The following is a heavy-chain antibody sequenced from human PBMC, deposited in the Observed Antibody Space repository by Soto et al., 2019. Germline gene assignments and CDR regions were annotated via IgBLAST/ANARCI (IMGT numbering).Heavy chain of an antibody. D-gene: IGHD2-21*01. Sequence: EVQLVESGGDLVKPGGSLRLSCAASGFIFSHAWFHWVRQPPGKGLELVGRVKNNGGATDYAASVKGRFTISRDDSKDTVHLQMSSLRTEDTAIYYCAADLGPAYDSNNWFDPWGQGTLVTVSS. J-gene: IGHJ5*02. CDR3: AADLGPAYDSNNWFDP. V-gene: IGHV3-15*07. CDR2: VKNNGGAT. CDR1: GFIFSHAW.